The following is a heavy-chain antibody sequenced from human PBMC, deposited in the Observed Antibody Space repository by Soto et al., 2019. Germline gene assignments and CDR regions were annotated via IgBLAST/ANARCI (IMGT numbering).Heavy chain of an antibody. CDR2: ISYDGIND. J-gene: IGHJ4*02. Sequence: GGSLRLSYGASGFTFSDYLMYLVRQAPGKGLEWVAAISYDGINDYDADSVKGRFTISRDNIKRMLFLQMNSLRVEDTAVFYCAKGSAGHYNPGTLLDRGQGTVVTVSS. CDR3: AKGSAGHYNPGTLLD. CDR1: GFTFSDYL. V-gene: IGHV3-30-3*01. D-gene: IGHD3-10*01.